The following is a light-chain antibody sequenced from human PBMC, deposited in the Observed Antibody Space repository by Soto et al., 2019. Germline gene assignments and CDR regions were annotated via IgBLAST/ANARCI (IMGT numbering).Light chain of an antibody. CDR3: QQYGGSPPT. V-gene: IGKV3-20*01. J-gene: IGKJ1*01. CDR1: QSVSSNY. CDR2: GAS. Sequence: EIVLTQSPGTLSLSAGERATLSCRASQSVSSNYLAWYQRKPGQAPRLLIYGASSRATDIPNRFSGSGSGTDFTLTITRLEPEDFAVYFCQQYGGSPPTFGQGTKVEIK.